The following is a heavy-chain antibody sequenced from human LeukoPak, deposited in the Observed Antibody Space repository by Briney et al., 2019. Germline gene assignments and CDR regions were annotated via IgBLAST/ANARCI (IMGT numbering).Heavy chain of an antibody. V-gene: IGHV3-66*04. CDR3: ALQRPLKGV. CDR1: GFTVSSNY. D-gene: IGHD1-1*01. CDR2: IYSGGIT. J-gene: IGHJ6*02. Sequence: PGGSLRLSCGASGFTVSSNYMSWVRQAPGKGLEWVSVIYSGGITYYADSVKGRFTISRDNSKNTLYLQMNSLRAEDTAVYYCALQRPLKGVWGQGTTVTVSS.